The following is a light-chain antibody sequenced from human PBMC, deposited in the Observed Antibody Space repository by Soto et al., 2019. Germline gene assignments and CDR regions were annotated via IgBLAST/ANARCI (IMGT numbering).Light chain of an antibody. J-gene: IGKJ4*01. CDR3: QQRSDGLT. CDR1: QSVDSY. Sequence: EIVLTQSPATLSLSPGERATLSCRASQSVDSYVAWYQQKPGQAPRLLIFDVFNRATGIPARFSGSGSGTELTLTISRLEPEDFAVYYCQQRSDGLTFGGGTKVE. V-gene: IGKV3-11*01. CDR2: DVF.